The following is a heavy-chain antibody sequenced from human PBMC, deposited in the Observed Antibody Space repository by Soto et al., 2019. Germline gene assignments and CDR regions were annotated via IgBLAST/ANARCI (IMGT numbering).Heavy chain of an antibody. CDR2: IFYSGGT. CDR1: GGSILDSTYY. J-gene: IGHJ4*02. D-gene: IGHD3-16*02. Sequence: SDTLSLTCTVSGGSILDSTYYWAWIRQSPGKGLEWIGTIFYSGGTFYTPSLKSRVTISVDTSKNQFSLKLSSVTAADTAVYYCARHRYDYVWGSYRQKPKTTLFYFDYWGQGTLVTVSS. V-gene: IGHV4-39*01. CDR3: ARHRYDYVWGSYRQKPKTTLFYFDY.